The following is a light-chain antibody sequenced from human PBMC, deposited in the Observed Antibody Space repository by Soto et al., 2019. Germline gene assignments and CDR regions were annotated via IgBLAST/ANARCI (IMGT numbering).Light chain of an antibody. CDR2: VGTGVIVG. V-gene: IGLV9-49*01. Sequence: QPVLTQPPSASASLGASVTLTCTLSSGYSNYKVDWYQQRPGKGPRFVMRVGTGVIVGSKGDGIPDRFSVLGSGLNRYLTIKNVQEEDGSDFHCGADHGSGSNFIVVFGGGTKLTVL. J-gene: IGLJ2*01. CDR3: GADHGSGSNFIVV. CDR1: SGYSNYK.